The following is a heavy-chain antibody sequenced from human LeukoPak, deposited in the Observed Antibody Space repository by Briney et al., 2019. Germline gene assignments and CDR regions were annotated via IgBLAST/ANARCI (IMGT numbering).Heavy chain of an antibody. CDR3: ATEQMITFGVVIATNIWFDP. D-gene: IGHD3-16*02. CDR1: GYTFTDYY. V-gene: IGHV1-69-2*01. Sequence: ATVKISCKASGYTFTDYYMHWVQQAPGKGLEWMGRVDPEGGETIYAEKFQGRVTITADTSTDTAYMELSSLRSEDTAVYYCATEQMITFGVVIATNIWFDPWGQGSLVTVSS. J-gene: IGHJ5*02. CDR2: VDPEGGET.